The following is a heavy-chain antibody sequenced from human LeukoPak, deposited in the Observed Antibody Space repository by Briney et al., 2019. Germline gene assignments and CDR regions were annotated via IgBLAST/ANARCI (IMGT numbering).Heavy chain of an antibody. Sequence: ASVKVSCKASGYTFTGYYMHWVRQAPGQGLEWMGWINPNSGGTNFAQKFQGRVTMTRDTSINTVYMELSSLGSDDTAVYYCARESRDTAWSLDLWGQGTLVTVSS. D-gene: IGHD1-1*01. J-gene: IGHJ4*02. CDR3: ARESRDTAWSLDL. V-gene: IGHV1-2*02. CDR2: INPNSGGT. CDR1: GYTFTGYY.